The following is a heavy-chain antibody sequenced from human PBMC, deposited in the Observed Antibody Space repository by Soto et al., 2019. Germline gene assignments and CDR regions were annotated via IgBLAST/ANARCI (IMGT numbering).Heavy chain of an antibody. V-gene: IGHV4-59*01. CDR3: DCTRVTTDWFDP. J-gene: IGHJ5*02. D-gene: IGHD4-17*01. CDR1: GGSISNYY. CDR2: IYYSGST. Sequence: TSETLSLTCTVSGGSISNYYWSWIRQPPGKGLEWIGYIYYSGSTNYNPSLKSRVTISVDTSKNQFSLKLSSVTAADTTVYYCDCTRVTTDWFDPWGQGTLVTVSS.